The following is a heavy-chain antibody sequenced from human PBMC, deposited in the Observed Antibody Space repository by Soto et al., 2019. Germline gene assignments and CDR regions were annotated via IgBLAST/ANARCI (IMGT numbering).Heavy chain of an antibody. CDR2: IRSRSNSYAT. CDR3: SLVDRGVPNFFGF. D-gene: IGHD2-8*02. Sequence: PGGSLRLSCAVSGFSLSGSAMYWARQASGKGLEWVGHIRSRSNSYATSYAASVEGRFTISRDDSMNMAYLQMNNLKTEDTAKYYCSLVDRGVPNFFGFCDQGTLGTVSS. J-gene: IGHJ5*01. V-gene: IGHV3-73*01. CDR1: GFSLSGSA.